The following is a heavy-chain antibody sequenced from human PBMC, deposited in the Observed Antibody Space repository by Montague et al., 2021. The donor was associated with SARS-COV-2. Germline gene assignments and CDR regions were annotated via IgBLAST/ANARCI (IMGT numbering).Heavy chain of an antibody. CDR1: GGSISSSSYY. CDR2: IYYRGST. Sequence: SGTLSLTCTVSGGSISSSSYYWAWIRQPPGKGLEWIGSIYYRGSTYYNPSLKSRVFISVDTSKNQLSLTLTSVTAADTAVYYCATQEDPSGWIPGPFDFWGQGTLVTVSS. CDR3: ATQEDPSGWIPGPFDF. D-gene: IGHD6-19*01. V-gene: IGHV4-39*01. J-gene: IGHJ4*02.